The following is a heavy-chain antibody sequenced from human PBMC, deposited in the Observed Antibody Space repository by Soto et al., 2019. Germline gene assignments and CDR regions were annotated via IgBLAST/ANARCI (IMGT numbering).Heavy chain of an antibody. CDR2: ISYDGSNK. CDR1: GFTFSSYG. CDR3: AKSGFSYYYFDY. Sequence: QVQLVESGGGVVQPGRSLRLSCAASGFTFSSYGMHWVRQAPGKGLEWVAVISYDGSNKYYADSVKGRFTISRDNSKNTLYPQMNSLRAEDTAVYYCAKSGFSYYYFDYWGQGTLVTVSS. D-gene: IGHD3-10*01. J-gene: IGHJ4*02. V-gene: IGHV3-30*18.